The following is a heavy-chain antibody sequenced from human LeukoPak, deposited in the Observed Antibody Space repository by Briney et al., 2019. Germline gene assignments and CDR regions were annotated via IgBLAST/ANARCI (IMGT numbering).Heavy chain of an antibody. J-gene: IGHJ6*02. CDR1: GFTFSSYS. V-gene: IGHV3-21*01. D-gene: IGHD3-22*01. CDR3: ARGPLYDSSGYSGMDV. Sequence: PGGSLRLSCAASGFTFSSYSMNWVRQAPGKGLEWVSSISSSSSYIYYADSVKGRFAISRDNAKNSLYLQMNSLRAEDTAVYYCARGPLYDSSGYSGMDVWGQGTTVTVSS. CDR2: ISSSSSYI.